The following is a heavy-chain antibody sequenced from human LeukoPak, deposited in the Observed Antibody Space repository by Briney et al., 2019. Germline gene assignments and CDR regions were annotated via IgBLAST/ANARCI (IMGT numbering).Heavy chain of an antibody. V-gene: IGHV4-34*01. CDR2: INHSGST. D-gene: IGHD6-25*01. CDR1: GGSFSGYY. Sequence: SETLSLTCAVYGGSFSGYYWSWIRQPPGKGLEWIGEINHSGSTNYNSSLKSRVTISVDTSKNQFSLKLSSVTAADTAVYYCATAVGAAAAIGNWFDPWGQGTLVTVSS. J-gene: IGHJ5*02. CDR3: ATAVGAAAAIGNWFDP.